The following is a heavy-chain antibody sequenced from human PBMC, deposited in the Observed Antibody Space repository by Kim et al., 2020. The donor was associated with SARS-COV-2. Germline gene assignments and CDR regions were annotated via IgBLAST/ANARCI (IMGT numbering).Heavy chain of an antibody. D-gene: IGHD5-18*01. Sequence: GGSLRLSCAASGFTFSNYGMHWVRQAPGKGLEWVAVIWYDGSNKYYADSVKGRFTISRDDSKNTLYLQMNSLRAEDTAVYYCARAMGYSYGLDYWGQGTL. J-gene: IGHJ4*02. CDR2: IWYDGSNK. V-gene: IGHV3-33*01. CDR1: GFTFSNYG. CDR3: ARAMGYSYGLDY.